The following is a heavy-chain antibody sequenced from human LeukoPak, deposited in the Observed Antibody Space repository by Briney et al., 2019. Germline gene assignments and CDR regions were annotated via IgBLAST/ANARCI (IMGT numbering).Heavy chain of an antibody. CDR3: ARVGYSSGWYSGQDY. V-gene: IGHV1-18*01. D-gene: IGHD6-19*01. CDR1: GYTFTSYG. Sequence: GASVKVSCKASGYTFTSYGISWVRQAPGQGLEWMGWISAYNGNTNYAQKLQGRVTMTTDTSTSTAYMELRSLRSDDTAVYYCARVGYSSGWYSGQDYWGQGTLVTVSS. CDR2: ISAYNGNT. J-gene: IGHJ4*02.